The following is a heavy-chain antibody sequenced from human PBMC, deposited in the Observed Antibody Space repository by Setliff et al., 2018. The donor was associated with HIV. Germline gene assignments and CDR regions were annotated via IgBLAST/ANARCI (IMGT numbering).Heavy chain of an antibody. CDR2: IYNGGGT. V-gene: IGHV3-66*01. D-gene: IGHD3-16*02. Sequence: PGGSLRLSCAASGFTFSSYEMNWVRQAPGKGLEWVSVIYNGGGTYYADSVKGRFTISRDNSKNTLYPQMNSLRAEDTAVYYCARVCLRCKDVIYNYMDVWGKGTPVTVSS. CDR3: ARVCLRCKDVIYNYMDV. J-gene: IGHJ6*03. CDR1: GFTFSSYE.